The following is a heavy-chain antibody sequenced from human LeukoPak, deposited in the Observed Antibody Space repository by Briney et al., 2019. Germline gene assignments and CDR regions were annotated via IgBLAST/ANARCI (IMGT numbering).Heavy chain of an antibody. J-gene: IGHJ2*01. CDR2: IDSSGSS. D-gene: IGHD3-10*01. Sequence: SETLSLTCTVSGGSVSSDSWNWLRQPPGKGLEWIGYIDSSGSSNHNPSLKNRVTISFDKSKSQLSLNLSSVTAADTAIYYCARHGKMNLVRGAFWYFDLWGRGTLATASS. V-gene: IGHV4-59*08. CDR3: ARHGKMNLVRGAFWYFDL. CDR1: GGSVSSDS.